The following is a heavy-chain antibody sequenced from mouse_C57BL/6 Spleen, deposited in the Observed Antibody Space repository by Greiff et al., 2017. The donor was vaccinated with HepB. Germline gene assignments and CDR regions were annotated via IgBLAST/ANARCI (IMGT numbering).Heavy chain of an antibody. J-gene: IGHJ4*01. CDR3: ARHEVPYYGYEGDAMDY. V-gene: IGHV1-62-2*01. CDR1: GYTFTEYT. D-gene: IGHD2-2*01. Sequence: QVQLQQSGAELVKPGASVKLSCKASGYTFTEYTIHWVKQRSGQGLEWIGWFYPGSGSINYNEKFKDKATLTADKSSSTVYMELSRLTSEDSAVYFCARHEVPYYGYEGDAMDYWGQGTSVTVSS. CDR2: FYPGSGSI.